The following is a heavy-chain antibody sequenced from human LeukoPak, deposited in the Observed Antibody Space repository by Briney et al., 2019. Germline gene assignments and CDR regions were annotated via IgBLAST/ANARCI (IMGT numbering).Heavy chain of an antibody. V-gene: IGHV3-30*02. J-gene: IGHJ4*02. Sequence: PGGSLRLSCAASGFTFSNYGMHWVRQAPGEGLEWVAFIRYDGGNKYYADSVKGRFTISRDNSKDTLFLQMNSLRPEDTAVYYCAKDQQRFLEWSPSDYWGQGTLVTVSS. CDR3: AKDQQRFLEWSPSDY. CDR1: GFTFSNYG. CDR2: IRYDGGNK. D-gene: IGHD3-3*01.